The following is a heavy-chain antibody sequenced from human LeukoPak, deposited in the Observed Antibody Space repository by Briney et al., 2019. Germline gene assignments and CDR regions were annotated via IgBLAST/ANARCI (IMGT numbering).Heavy chain of an antibody. CDR1: GYTFTGYY. CDR2: IYPGGGST. V-gene: IGHV1-46*01. Sequence: ASVKVSCKASGYTFTGYYIHWVRQAPGQGLEWMGIIYPGGGSTSYAQKFQGRVTMTRDMSTSTVYMELSSLRSEDTAVYYCARVPSAGPIDYWGQGTLVTVSS. J-gene: IGHJ4*02. CDR3: ARVPSAGPIDY. D-gene: IGHD6-13*01.